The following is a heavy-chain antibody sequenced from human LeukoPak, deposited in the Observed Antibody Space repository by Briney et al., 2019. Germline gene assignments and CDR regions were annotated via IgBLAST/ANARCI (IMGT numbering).Heavy chain of an antibody. CDR1: GYTFTNYY. D-gene: IGHD5-18*01. CDR2: ITPSGGDT. V-gene: IGHV1-46*01. Sequence: ASVKVSCKASGYTFTNYYMHWVRQAPGQGLEWMGVITPSGGDTNYAQNLQGRVTMTTDTSTSTAYMELRSLRSDDTAVYYCARAVRGYSYAYLPYWGQGTLVTVSS. CDR3: ARAVRGYSYAYLPY. J-gene: IGHJ4*02.